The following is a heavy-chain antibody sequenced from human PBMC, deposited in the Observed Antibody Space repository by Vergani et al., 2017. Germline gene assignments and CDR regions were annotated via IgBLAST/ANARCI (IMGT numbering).Heavy chain of an antibody. CDR2: INPNSDAT. V-gene: IGHV1-2*04. Sequence: QVQLVQSGAEVKKPGASVKVSCKASGYTFTDYYIHWVRQAPGQGLEWMGWINPNSDATKYAQKFQGWFTMTRDTSISTAYMELSRLRSDDTAVYYCAKEDYYYYGLDVWGQGTTVTVSS. CDR3: AKEDYYYYGLDV. J-gene: IGHJ6*02. CDR1: GYTFTDYY.